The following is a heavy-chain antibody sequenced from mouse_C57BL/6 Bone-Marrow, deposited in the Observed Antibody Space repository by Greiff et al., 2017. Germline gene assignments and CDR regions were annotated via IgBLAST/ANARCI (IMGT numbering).Heavy chain of an antibody. J-gene: IGHJ1*03. D-gene: IGHD1-1*01. CDR3: ARSYHYYGSSYSYFDV. V-gene: IGHV1-77*01. Sequence: QVQLQQSGAELVKPGASVKISCKASGYTFTDYYINWVKQRPGQGLEWIGKIGPGCGSTYYNEKFKDKATLTTAKSSSTAYMQLSSLTSEDSAVYFCARSYHYYGSSYSYFDVWGTGTTVTVSS. CDR1: GYTFTDYY. CDR2: IGPGCGST.